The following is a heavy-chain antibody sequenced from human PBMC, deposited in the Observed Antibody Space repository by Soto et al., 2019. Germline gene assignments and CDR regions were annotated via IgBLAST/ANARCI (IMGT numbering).Heavy chain of an antibody. V-gene: IGHV4-30-2*01. CDR3: ARVAMVRGVSHFDY. CDR2: IYHSGST. CDR1: GGSISSGGYS. D-gene: IGHD3-10*01. Sequence: NPSETLSLTCAVSGGSISSGGYSWSWIRQPPGKGLEWIGYIYHSGSTYYNPSLKSRVTISVDRSKNQFSLKLSSVTAADTAVYYCARVAMVRGVSHFDYWGQGTLVTVSS. J-gene: IGHJ4*02.